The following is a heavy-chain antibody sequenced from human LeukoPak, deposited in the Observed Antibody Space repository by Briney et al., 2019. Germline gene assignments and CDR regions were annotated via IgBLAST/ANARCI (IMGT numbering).Heavy chain of an antibody. D-gene: IGHD6-19*01. J-gene: IGHJ4*02. CDR1: GFIFSSYW. V-gene: IGHV3-74*03. CDR3: TRQWHTPSDY. Sequence: GGSLRLSCAASGFIFSSYWMHWVRQKPGEGPLWLSRINGDGTSTAYAHSVQGRFIISRDNAKNTLYLQMNSLRVDDTTVYYCTRQWHTPSDYWGQGTVVTVSS. CDR2: INGDGTST.